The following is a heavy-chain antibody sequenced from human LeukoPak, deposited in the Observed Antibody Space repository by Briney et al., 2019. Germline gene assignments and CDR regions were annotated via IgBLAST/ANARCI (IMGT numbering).Heavy chain of an antibody. J-gene: IGHJ4*02. Sequence: GESLKISCKGSGYRFTTYWIAWVRQMPGKGLEWMGIIYPGDSDTRYSASFQGRVTISADKSISTAYLQWSSLKASDTAMYYCARRSSIAGRSFDYWGQGTLVTVSS. D-gene: IGHD6-6*01. CDR3: ARRSSIAGRSFDY. V-gene: IGHV5-51*01. CDR2: IYPGDSDT. CDR1: GYRFTTYW.